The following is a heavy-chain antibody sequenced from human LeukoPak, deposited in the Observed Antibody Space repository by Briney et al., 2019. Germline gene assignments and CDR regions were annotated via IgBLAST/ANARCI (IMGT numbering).Heavy chain of an antibody. CDR3: ARDLVLVQDLYLHNAFDI. J-gene: IGHJ3*02. V-gene: IGHV7-4-1*02. Sequence: ASVKVSCKASGGTFSSYAISWVRQAPGQGLEWMGWINTNTGNPTYAQGFTGRFVFSLDTSVSTAYLQISSLKAEDTAVYYCARDLVLVQDLYLHNAFDIWGQGTMVTVSS. CDR2: INTNTGNP. D-gene: IGHD3-16*01. CDR1: GGTFSSYA.